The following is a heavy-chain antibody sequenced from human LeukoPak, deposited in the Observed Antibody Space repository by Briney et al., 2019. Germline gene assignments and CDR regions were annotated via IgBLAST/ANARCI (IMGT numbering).Heavy chain of an antibody. Sequence: ASVKVSCKASGYTFTSYYLHWVRQAPGQGLEWMGMVNPSGGSTSYAQKFQGRVTMTRDTSTTTVYMELSSLRSDDTAVYYCAHFTRKISTVFDYWGQGTLVTVTS. D-gene: IGHD1-14*01. CDR3: AHFTRKISTVFDY. CDR1: GYTFTSYY. J-gene: IGHJ4*02. CDR2: VNPSGGST. V-gene: IGHV1-46*01.